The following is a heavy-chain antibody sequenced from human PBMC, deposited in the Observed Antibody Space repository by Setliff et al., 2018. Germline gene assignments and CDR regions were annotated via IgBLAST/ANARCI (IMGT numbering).Heavy chain of an antibody. CDR1: GYTFTSYG. Sequence: SVKVSCKASGYTFTSYGISWVRQAPGQGLEWMGWIVPIFGTANYAQKFQGRVTITTDESTSTAYMELSSLRSEDTAVYYCARDRLERLDAFDTWGQGTMVTVSS. CDR3: ARDRLERLDAFDT. CDR2: IVPIFGTA. J-gene: IGHJ3*02. D-gene: IGHD1-1*01. V-gene: IGHV1-69*05.